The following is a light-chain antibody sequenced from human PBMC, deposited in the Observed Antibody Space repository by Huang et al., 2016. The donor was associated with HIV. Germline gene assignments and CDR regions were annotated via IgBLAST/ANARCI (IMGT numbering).Light chain of an antibody. CDR3: QQYDNLYT. V-gene: IGKV1-33*01. CDR2: DAS. CDR1: HDIRNY. Sequence: IQMTQSPASLSAFVGDRVTISCQANHDIRNYLNWSQQRPGKAPTLLIYDASTLQSGVPSRFSGNGSVTDFTLTISSLQSEDIATYYCQQYDNLYTFGQGTKVEIK. J-gene: IGKJ2*01.